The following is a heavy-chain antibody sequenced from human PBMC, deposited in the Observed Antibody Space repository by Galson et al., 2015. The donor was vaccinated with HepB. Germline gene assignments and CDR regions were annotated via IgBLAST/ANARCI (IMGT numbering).Heavy chain of an antibody. J-gene: IGHJ6*03. D-gene: IGHD3-10*01. CDR3: AREGRDTMVQGVYGGDYYYYMDV. CDR2: INSDGSST. V-gene: IGHV3-74*01. Sequence: SLRLSCAASGFTFSSYWMHWVRQAPGKGLVWVSRINSDGSSTSYADSVKGRFTISRDNAKNTLFLQMNSVRAEDTAVYYCAREGRDTMVQGVYGGDYYYYMDVWGKGTTVTVSS. CDR1: GFTFSSYW.